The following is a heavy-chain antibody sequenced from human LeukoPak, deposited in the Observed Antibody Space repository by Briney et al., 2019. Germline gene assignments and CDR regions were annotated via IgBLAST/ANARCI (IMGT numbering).Heavy chain of an antibody. J-gene: IGHJ4*02. Sequence: GGSLRLSCAASGFTFSSYSMNWVRQAPGKGLEWVSYISSRSSTIDYADSVKGRFTISRDNAKNSLYLQMNSLRAEDTAVYYCANSGYSYGFPFDYWGQGTLVTVSS. D-gene: IGHD5-18*01. V-gene: IGHV3-48*04. CDR2: ISSRSSTI. CDR1: GFTFSSYS. CDR3: ANSGYSYGFPFDY.